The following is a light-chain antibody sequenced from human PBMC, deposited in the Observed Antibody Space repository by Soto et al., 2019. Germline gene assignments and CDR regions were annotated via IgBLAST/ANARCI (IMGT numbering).Light chain of an antibody. J-gene: IGKJ4*01. CDR3: QRYGTSLPLT. CDR2: GAS. CDR1: QSVSSNY. Sequence: EVVLTQSPGTLSLSPGDRATLSCRASQSVSSNYLAWYQQKPGPAPRLLIYGASSRATGIPDRFSGSGSGTDFTLTISRLEPEDFAVYYCQRYGTSLPLTFGGGTKVEIK. V-gene: IGKV3-20*01.